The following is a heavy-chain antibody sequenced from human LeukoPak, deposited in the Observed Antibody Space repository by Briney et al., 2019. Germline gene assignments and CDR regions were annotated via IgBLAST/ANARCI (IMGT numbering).Heavy chain of an antibody. CDR1: GYSFTSYW. CDR3: ARLSRGYSYANYYYYMDV. Sequence: GESLKISCKGSGYSFTSYWIAWVRQMPGKGLEWMGIIYPGDSDTRYSPSFQGQVTISADKSISTAYLQWSSLKASDTAMYYCARLSRGYSYANYYYYMDVWGKGTTVTVSS. D-gene: IGHD5-18*01. CDR2: IYPGDSDT. J-gene: IGHJ6*03. V-gene: IGHV5-51*01.